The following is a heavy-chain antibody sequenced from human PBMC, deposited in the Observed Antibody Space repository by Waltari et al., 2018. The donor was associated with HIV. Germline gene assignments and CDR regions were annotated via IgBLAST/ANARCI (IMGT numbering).Heavy chain of an antibody. Sequence: QVQLVQSGAEVKKPGSSVKVSCKASGGTFSSYAISWVRQAPGQGLEWMGGIIPIFGTANYAQKFQGRVTITADKSTSTAYMELSSLRSEDTAVYYCARGRMVVATIWQIDYGMDVWGQGTTVTVSS. J-gene: IGHJ6*02. CDR3: ARGRMVVATIWQIDYGMDV. D-gene: IGHD5-12*01. CDR2: IIPIFGTA. V-gene: IGHV1-69*06. CDR1: GGTFSSYA.